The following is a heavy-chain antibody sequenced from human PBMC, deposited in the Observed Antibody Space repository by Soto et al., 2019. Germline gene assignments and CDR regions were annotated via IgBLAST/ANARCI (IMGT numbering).Heavy chain of an antibody. Sequence: GGSLRLSCAASGFTFSSYAMSWVRQAPGKGLEWISAIRGSGGSTYYADSVKGRFTISRDNSKNTLYLQMNSLRAEDTAVYYCAKDLTAAAAYYYYGMDVWGQGTTVTVSS. V-gene: IGHV3-23*01. J-gene: IGHJ6*02. CDR3: AKDLTAAAAYYYYGMDV. D-gene: IGHD6-13*01. CDR1: GFTFSSYA. CDR2: IRGSGGST.